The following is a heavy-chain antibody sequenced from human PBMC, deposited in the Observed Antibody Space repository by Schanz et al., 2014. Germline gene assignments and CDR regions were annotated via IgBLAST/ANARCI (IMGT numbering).Heavy chain of an antibody. CDR1: GFTFSSYA. V-gene: IGHV3-23*01. D-gene: IGHD6-19*01. J-gene: IGHJ4*02. CDR3: AKDHPSSGWPAFDV. CDR2: ITRQGTT. Sequence: EMQLLESGGGLAQPGGSLRLSCAASGFTFSSYAMNWVRQAPGRGLEWVSGITRQGTTYYADFVKGRFSISRDLSSNTLYLQMNSLRADDSAIYYCAKDHPSSGWPAFDVWGQGTQVTGSS.